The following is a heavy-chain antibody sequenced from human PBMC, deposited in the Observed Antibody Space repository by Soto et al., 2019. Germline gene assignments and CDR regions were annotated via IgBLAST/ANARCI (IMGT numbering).Heavy chain of an antibody. CDR2: ISSSSSTI. V-gene: IGHV3-48*02. CDR3: AIDTYGGHADAFDI. Sequence: GGSLRVSCAASGFTFSSYSMNWVRQAPGKGLEWVSYISSSSSTIYYADSVKGRFTISRDNAKNSLYLQMNSLRDEDTAVYYCAIDTYGGHADAFDIPGQGTMVTASS. J-gene: IGHJ3*02. D-gene: IGHD4-17*01. CDR1: GFTFSSYS.